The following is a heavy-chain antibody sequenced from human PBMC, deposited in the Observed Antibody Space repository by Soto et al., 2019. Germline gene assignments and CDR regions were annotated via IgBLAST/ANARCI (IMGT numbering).Heavy chain of an antibody. CDR1: GFTFSSYG. D-gene: IGHD6-13*01. CDR2: ISYDGSNK. CDR3: AKDIGSSGWYWSATVDY. J-gene: IGHJ4*02. Sequence: QVQLVESGGGVVQPGRSLRLSCAASGFTFSSYGMHLVRQTPGKGLEWVAVISYDGSNKYYADSVKGRFTISRDNSKNTLYLQMNSLRAEDTAVYYYAKDIGSSGWYWSATVDYWGQGTLVTVS. V-gene: IGHV3-30*18.